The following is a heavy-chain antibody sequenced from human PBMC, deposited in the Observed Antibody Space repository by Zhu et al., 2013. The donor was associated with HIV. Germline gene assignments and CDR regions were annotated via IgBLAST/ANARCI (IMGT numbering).Heavy chain of an antibody. D-gene: IGHD3-10*01. Sequence: QVQLQESGPGLVKPSETLSLICTVSGGSISTYYWSWIRQSPGKGLDWIGYIYYSGSTNYNPSLKSRVTISVDTSKNHFSLKLRSVTAADTAVYYCARHKKSSGWGPPTYYYYMDVWGKGTTVTVSS. CDR3: ARHKKSSGWGPPTYYYYMDV. CDR2: IYYSGST. V-gene: IGHV4-59*08. J-gene: IGHJ6*03. CDR1: GGSISTYY.